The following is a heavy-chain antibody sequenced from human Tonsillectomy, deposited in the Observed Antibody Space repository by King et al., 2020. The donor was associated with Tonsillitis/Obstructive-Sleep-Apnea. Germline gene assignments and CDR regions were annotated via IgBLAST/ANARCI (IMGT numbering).Heavy chain of an antibody. CDR2: IYYSGTT. J-gene: IGHJ6*03. Sequence: VQLQESGPGLVKPSETLSLTCTVSDGSISSYYWSWVRQPPGKGLEWIGYIYYSGTTNYNPSLKSRVTISVDTSKNQFSLKLRSVTAADTAVYYCARTKLDYGDYEFTYYMDVWGKGTTVTVSS. CDR1: DGSISSYY. V-gene: IGHV4-59*01. CDR3: ARTKLDYGDYEFTYYMDV. D-gene: IGHD4-17*01.